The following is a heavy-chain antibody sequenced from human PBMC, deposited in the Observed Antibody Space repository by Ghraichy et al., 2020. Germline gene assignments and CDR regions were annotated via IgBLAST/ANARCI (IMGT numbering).Heavy chain of an antibody. CDR3: AKDRPRVSSPGTFDY. V-gene: IGHV3-23*01. CDR2: ISGSGGST. D-gene: IGHD6-19*01. Sequence: GESLNISCAASGFTFSSYAMSWVRQAPGKGLEWVSAISGSGGSTYYADSVKGRFTISRDNSKNTLYLQMNSLRAEDTAVYYCAKDRPRVSSPGTFDYWGQGTLVTVSS. CDR1: GFTFSSYA. J-gene: IGHJ4*02.